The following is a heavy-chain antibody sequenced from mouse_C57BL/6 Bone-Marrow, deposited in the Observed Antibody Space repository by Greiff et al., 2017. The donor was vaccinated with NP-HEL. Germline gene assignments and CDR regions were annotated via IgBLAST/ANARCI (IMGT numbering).Heavy chain of an antibody. CDR1: GYAFTNYL. D-gene: IGHD1-1*01. Sequence: VQLQQSGAELVRPGTSVKVSCKASGYAFTNYLIEWVMQRPGQGLEWIGVINPGSGGTNYNEKFKGKATLTADKSSSTAYMQLSSLTSEDSAVYFCARGDYYGTFYAMDYWGQGTSVTVSS. CDR2: INPGSGGT. J-gene: IGHJ4*01. V-gene: IGHV1-54*01. CDR3: ARGDYYGTFYAMDY.